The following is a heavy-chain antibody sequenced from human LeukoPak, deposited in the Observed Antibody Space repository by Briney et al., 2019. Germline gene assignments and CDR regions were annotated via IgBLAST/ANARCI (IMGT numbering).Heavy chain of an antibody. J-gene: IGHJ3*02. V-gene: IGHV1-18*04. D-gene: IGHD6-25*01. CDR2: LTVYNGNT. CDR3: ARGHVAATFRGAFDM. CDR1: GYTFNSYV. Sequence: ASLKVSCKTSGYTFNSYVMKWVRQAPGQGLESMGWLTVYNGNTNYARNVQDRITLTTDTSTSTVYMELRSLTSDDTGVYYCARGHVAATFRGAFDMWGQGTMVTVSS.